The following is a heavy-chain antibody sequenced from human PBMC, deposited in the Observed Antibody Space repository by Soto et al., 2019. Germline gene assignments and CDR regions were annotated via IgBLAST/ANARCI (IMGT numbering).Heavy chain of an antibody. V-gene: IGHV1-69*12. J-gene: IGHJ6*02. Sequence: QVQLVQSGAEVKKPGSSVKVSCKASGGTFSSYAISWVRQAPGQGLEWMGGIIPIFGTANYAQKFQGRVTITADESTSTAYMELSSLRSEDTAVYYCARVHIVVVTDYYYGMDVWGQGTTVTVSS. CDR3: ARVHIVVVTDYYYGMDV. CDR2: IIPIFGTA. CDR1: GGTFSSYA. D-gene: IGHD2-21*02.